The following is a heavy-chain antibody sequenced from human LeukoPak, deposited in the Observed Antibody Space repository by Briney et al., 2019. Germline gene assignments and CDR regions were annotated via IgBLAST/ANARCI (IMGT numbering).Heavy chain of an antibody. J-gene: IGHJ4*02. Sequence: SETLSLTCTVSGGSISSYYWSWIRQPPGKGLEWVGLVSYSGTTKYNPSLKSRHTISEDKSKNQCSLTLNSVTAADTAVYYCARVWGWLTPDWGQRTLVTVSS. V-gene: IGHV4-59*01. D-gene: IGHD5-12*01. CDR1: GGSISSYY. CDR2: VSYSGTT. CDR3: ARVWGWLTPD.